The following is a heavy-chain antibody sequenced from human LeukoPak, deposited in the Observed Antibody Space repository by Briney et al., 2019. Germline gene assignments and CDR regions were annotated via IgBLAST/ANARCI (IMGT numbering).Heavy chain of an antibody. V-gene: IGHV1-69*06. D-gene: IGHD3-22*01. J-gene: IGHJ6*03. CDR1: RCTFSSYA. CDR3: AGDYYDSSGYYWSGDDYYYYMDV. Sequence: SSENVSCKASRCTFSSYALRGVRQAAAQKLDWMGRVLPIFGTPHYAQKFQARVTITAHKSTSTAYMELSSLRSEDTAVYYCAGDYYDSSGYYWSGDDYYYYMDVWGKGTTVTVSS. CDR2: VLPIFGTP.